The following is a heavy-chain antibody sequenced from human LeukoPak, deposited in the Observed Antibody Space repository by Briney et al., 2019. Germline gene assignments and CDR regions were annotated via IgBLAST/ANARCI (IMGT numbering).Heavy chain of an antibody. V-gene: IGHV4-4*07. J-gene: IGHJ4*02. CDR1: GGSVSSYY. D-gene: IGHD4-17*01. CDR2: IYPSGPT. CDR3: ADDYGD. Sequence: SETLSLTCSVSGGSVSSYYWSWIRQPAGKGLEWIGRIYPSGPTHYNPSLKSRVTMSVERSKNQFSLKLTSVTAADTAVYYCADDYGDWGQGTLVTVSS.